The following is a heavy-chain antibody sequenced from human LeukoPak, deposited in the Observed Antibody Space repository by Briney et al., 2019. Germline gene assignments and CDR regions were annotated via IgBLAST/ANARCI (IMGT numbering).Heavy chain of an antibody. CDR3: ARDAGGGITIFGVVITNWFDP. CDR1: GASMRNSYY. V-gene: IGHV4-39*07. D-gene: IGHD3-3*01. J-gene: IGHJ5*02. Sequence: SETLSLTCSVYGASMRNSYYWGWIRQPPGKGLEWIGSTYYSGSTYYNPSLKSRVTISVDTSKNQFSLKLSSVTAADTAVYYCARDAGGGITIFGVVITNWFDPWGQGTLVTVSS. CDR2: TYYSGST.